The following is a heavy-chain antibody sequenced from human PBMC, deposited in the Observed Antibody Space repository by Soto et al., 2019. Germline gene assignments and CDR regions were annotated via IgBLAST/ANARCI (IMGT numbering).Heavy chain of an antibody. CDR1: GGSFSGYY. Sequence: QVQLQQWGAGLLKPSETLSLTCAVSGGSFSGYYWSWIRQPPGKGLEWFGEINHSGSTNYNPSLKRRVTISVDTSKNQFSLKLSSVTAADTAVYYCARQTKRYCSGGSCYSYFDYWGQGTLVTVSS. V-gene: IGHV4-34*01. CDR3: ARQTKRYCSGGSCYSYFDY. CDR2: INHSGST. D-gene: IGHD2-15*01. J-gene: IGHJ4*02.